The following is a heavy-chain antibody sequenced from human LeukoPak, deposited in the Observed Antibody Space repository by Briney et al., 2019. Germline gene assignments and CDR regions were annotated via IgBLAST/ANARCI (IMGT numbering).Heavy chain of an antibody. CDR3: ARRGYIAVAGPTTFDY. CDR1: GFTFSSYG. D-gene: IGHD6-19*01. Sequence: GGSLRLSCAASGFTFSSYGMHWVRQAPGKGLEWVTFIRYDGSNKYYADSVKGRFTISRDNSKNSLYLQMNSLRAEDTAVYYCARRGYIAVAGPTTFDYWGQGTLVTVSS. CDR2: IRYDGSNK. V-gene: IGHV3-30*02. J-gene: IGHJ4*02.